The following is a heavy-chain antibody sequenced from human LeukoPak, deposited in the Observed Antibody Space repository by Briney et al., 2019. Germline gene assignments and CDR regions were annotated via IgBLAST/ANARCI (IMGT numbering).Heavy chain of an antibody. CDR2: ISGRGGST. V-gene: IGHV3-23*01. CDR3: AKDGRDYYDSSGYS. Sequence: GGSLRLSCAASGFTFSSYAMSWVRQVPGKGLEWVSAISGRGGSTHYADSVKGRFTISRDNSKNTLYLQMNSLRAEDTAVYYCAKDGRDYYDSSGYSWGQGTLVTVSS. J-gene: IGHJ4*02. D-gene: IGHD3-22*01. CDR1: GFTFSSYA.